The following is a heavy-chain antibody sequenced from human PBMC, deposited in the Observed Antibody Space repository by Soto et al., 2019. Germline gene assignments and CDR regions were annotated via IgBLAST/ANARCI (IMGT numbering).Heavy chain of an antibody. J-gene: IGHJ6*02. CDR2: IKQDGSEK. Sequence: PGGSLRLSCAASGFTFSSYRMSWVRQAPGKGLEWVANIKQDGSEKYYVDSVKGRFTISRDNAKNSLYLQMNSLRAEDTAVYYCARSGQGGYSSGWYRDYYGMDVWGQGTTVTVSS. V-gene: IGHV3-7*03. CDR3: ARSGQGGYSSGWYRDYYGMDV. D-gene: IGHD6-19*01. CDR1: GFTFSSYR.